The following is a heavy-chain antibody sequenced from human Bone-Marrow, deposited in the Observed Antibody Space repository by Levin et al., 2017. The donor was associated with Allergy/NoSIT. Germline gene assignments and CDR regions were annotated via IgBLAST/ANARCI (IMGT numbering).Heavy chain of an antibody. Sequence: GESLKISCAASGFTFYTYAMNWVRQAPGKGLEWVSGISGSGGNTYYAESVKGRFTISRDNSKNTLYLQMNSLRVDDTAVYYCAKMWAGMYYYGPGSFFDSWGQGALATVSS. CDR1: GFTFYTYA. D-gene: IGHD3-10*01. J-gene: IGHJ4*02. CDR3: AKMWAGMYYYGPGSFFDS. V-gene: IGHV3-23*01. CDR2: ISGSGGNT.